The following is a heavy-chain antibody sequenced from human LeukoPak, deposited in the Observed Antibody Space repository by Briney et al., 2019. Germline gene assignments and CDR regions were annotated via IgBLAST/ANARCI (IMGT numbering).Heavy chain of an antibody. V-gene: IGHV3-23*01. CDR1: GFTFSSYS. Sequence: GGSLRLSCAASGFTFSSYSMNWVRQAPGKGLEWVSAISGSGGSTFYANSVKGRFAISRDNFRNTLYLQMNSLRAEDTAVYYCTKRGAYGSGRSYFFEFWGQGTLVTVSS. J-gene: IGHJ4*02. CDR2: ISGSGGST. D-gene: IGHD2-15*01. CDR3: TKRGAYGSGRSYFFEF.